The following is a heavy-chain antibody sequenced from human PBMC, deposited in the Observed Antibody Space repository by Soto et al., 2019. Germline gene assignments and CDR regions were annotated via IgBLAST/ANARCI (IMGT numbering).Heavy chain of an antibody. J-gene: IGHJ4*02. CDR2: IDDSGKV. Sequence: PSETLSLTCSVSGGSISGSPYHWGWIRQPPGKGLEWIGGIDDSGKVYYNPSLTGRATLFVDTSRNRFSLNLDSVTAADTAVYYCAIPPPIEVAGPDYWGQGTLVTVSS. D-gene: IGHD6-19*01. V-gene: IGHV4-39*02. CDR1: GGSISGSPYH. CDR3: AIPPPIEVAGPDY.